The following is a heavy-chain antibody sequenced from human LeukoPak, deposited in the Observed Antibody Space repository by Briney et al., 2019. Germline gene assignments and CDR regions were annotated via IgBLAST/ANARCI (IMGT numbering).Heavy chain of an antibody. CDR3: AKEALYCSGTNCYVTFDY. CDR1: GFIFSSYA. D-gene: IGHD2-2*01. V-gene: IGHV3-23*01. Sequence: GGSLRLSCAASGFIFSSYAMSWVRQAPGKGLEWVSVITGSGGNTYYADSVKGRFTISRDNSKNTLYLQMSSLGAEDTALYYCAKEALYCSGTNCYVTFDYWGQGTLVSVSS. J-gene: IGHJ4*02. CDR2: ITGSGGNT.